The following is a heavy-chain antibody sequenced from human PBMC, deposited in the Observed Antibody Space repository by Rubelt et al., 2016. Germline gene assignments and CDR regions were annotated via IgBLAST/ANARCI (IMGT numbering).Heavy chain of an antibody. CDR1: GFSFSDYG. D-gene: IGHD3-3*01. V-gene: IGHV3-33*06. J-gene: IGHJ4*02. Sequence: VQLLESGGGLVQPGGSLRLSCAASGFSFSDYGMPWVRQAPGKGLEWLALIWFDESTESYADSVRGRFTVSRDNSKNLLYLQMNSLSAEDTAVYFCVKDLSFLESPQSGYLDTWGRGTRVTVSP. CDR2: IWFDESTE. CDR3: VKDLSFLESPQSGYLDT.